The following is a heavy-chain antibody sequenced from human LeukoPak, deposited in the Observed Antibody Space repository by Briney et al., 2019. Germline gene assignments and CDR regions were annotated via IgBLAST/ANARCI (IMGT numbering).Heavy chain of an antibody. J-gene: IGHJ3*02. CDR3: AREGLLGSIKITYAFDI. CDR2: IYTSGST. Sequence: SETLSLTCSVSGYSISSGYYWGWIRQPPGKGLEWIGRIYTSGSTNYNPSLKSRVTISVDTSKNQFSLKLSSVTAADTAVYYCAREGLLGSIKITYAFDIWGQGTMVTVSS. V-gene: IGHV4-38-2*02. D-gene: IGHD3-16*01. CDR1: GYSISSGYY.